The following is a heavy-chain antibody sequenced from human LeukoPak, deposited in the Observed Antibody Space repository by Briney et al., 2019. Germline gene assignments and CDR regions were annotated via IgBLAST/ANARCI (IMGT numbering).Heavy chain of an antibody. CDR2: IYYSGST. CDR3: ARQSYSSGWYADYYYYMDV. Sequence: SQTLSLTCTVSGGSISSSSYYWGWIRQPPGKGLEWIGSIYYSGSTYYNPSLKSRVTISVDTSKNQFSLKLSSVTAADTAVYYCARQSYSSGWYADYYYYMDVWGKGTTVTVSS. J-gene: IGHJ6*03. CDR1: GGSISSSSYY. D-gene: IGHD6-19*01. V-gene: IGHV4-39*01.